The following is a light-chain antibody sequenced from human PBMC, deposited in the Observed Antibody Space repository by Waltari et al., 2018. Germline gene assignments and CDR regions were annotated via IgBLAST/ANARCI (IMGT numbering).Light chain of an antibody. J-gene: IGKJ4*01. CDR3: QQRANWPPLT. Sequence: EVVLTQSPATLSLSPGERATLSCRASQSVSTFLAWYQQKPGQTPRLLIYHASNRAPGIPARFSGSGSGTDFTLTISTVEPEDFAVYYCQQRANWPPLTFGGGTKVEIK. CDR1: QSVSTF. CDR2: HAS. V-gene: IGKV3-11*01.